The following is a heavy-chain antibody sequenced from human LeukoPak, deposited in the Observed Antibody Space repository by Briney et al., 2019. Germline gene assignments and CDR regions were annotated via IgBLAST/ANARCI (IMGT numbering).Heavy chain of an antibody. CDR2: INPNSGGT. J-gene: IGHJ2*01. V-gene: IGHV1-2*02. D-gene: IGHD1-14*01. CDR3: ARDRTVNRKIYRNFDL. CDR1: GYTFTGYY. Sequence: GASVKVSCKASGYTFTGYYMHWVRQAPGQGLEWMGWINPNSGGTNYAQKFQGRVTMTRDTSISTAYMELSRLRSDDTAVYYCARDRTVNRKIYRNFDLRGRGTLVTVSA.